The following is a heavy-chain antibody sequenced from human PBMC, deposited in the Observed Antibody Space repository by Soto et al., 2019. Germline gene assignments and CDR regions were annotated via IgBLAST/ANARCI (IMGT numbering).Heavy chain of an antibody. CDR2: IGRSGETI. D-gene: IGHD6-6*01. CDR3: ARDSRGGAARRPTFYY. V-gene: IGHV3-48*03. CDR1: GFTFISFE. J-gene: IGHJ4*02. Sequence: GGSLRLSCVGSGFTFISFEMNWVRQTPGKGLEWLSYIGRSGETIYYADSVKGRFTISRDNAKSSLFLQMNGLRDEDTGIYYCARDSRGGAARRPTFYYWGRGTLVTSPQ.